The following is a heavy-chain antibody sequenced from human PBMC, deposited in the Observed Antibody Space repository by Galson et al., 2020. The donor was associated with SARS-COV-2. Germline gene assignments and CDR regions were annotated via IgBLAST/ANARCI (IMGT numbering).Heavy chain of an antibody. J-gene: IGHJ6*02. CDR3: AKDRRSYGCLIIDV. CDR1: GFNVDDYA. D-gene: IGHD3-16*01. V-gene: IGHV3-9*01. CDR2: ISWNRERI. Sequence: SLKISCAASGFNVDDYAMHWVRLRPGKGLEWVSSISWNRERIGYADSVKGRFTISRDNAKNSLYLQMDSLRPDDTAFYYCAKDRRSYGCLIIDVWGHGTTVTVAS.